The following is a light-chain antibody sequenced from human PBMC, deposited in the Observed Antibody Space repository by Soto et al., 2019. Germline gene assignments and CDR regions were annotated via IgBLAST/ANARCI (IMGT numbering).Light chain of an antibody. Sequence: EIVVTQSPASLSVSPGERATLSCRASQSASSSYLAWYQQKPGQAPRLLIYGANYRATGISDRFSGGGSGTDFTLTISRLESDDFAVYYCQQHGTSPLTFGGGTKVDIK. CDR2: GAN. CDR1: QSASSSY. V-gene: IGKV3-20*01. J-gene: IGKJ4*01. CDR3: QQHGTSPLT.